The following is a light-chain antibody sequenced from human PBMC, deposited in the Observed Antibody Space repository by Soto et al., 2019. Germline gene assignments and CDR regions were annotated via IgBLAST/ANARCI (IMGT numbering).Light chain of an antibody. Sequence: DIQMTQSPSTLSASVGDRVTITCRASQSISSWLAWYQQKPGKAPKLLIYDASCLESGVPSRFSGSGSGTEFTLTISSLQPDDFATYYCQQYNSYQTFGQGTKVDIK. CDR1: QSISSW. CDR3: QQYNSYQT. J-gene: IGKJ1*01. CDR2: DAS. V-gene: IGKV1-5*01.